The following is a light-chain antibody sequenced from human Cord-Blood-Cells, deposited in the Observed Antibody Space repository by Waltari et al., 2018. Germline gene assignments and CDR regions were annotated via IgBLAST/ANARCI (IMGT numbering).Light chain of an antibody. CDR3: CSYAGSSTLNVV. Sequence: QPALTQPASVPGSPGHSITISCTGPSGDVGSITLVSWSQQHPGKAPKLMIYEVSKRPSGVSNRFSGSKSGNTASLTISGLQAEDGADYYCCSYAGSSTLNVVFGGGTKLTVL. V-gene: IGLV2-23*02. CDR1: SGDVGSITL. J-gene: IGLJ2*01. CDR2: EVS.